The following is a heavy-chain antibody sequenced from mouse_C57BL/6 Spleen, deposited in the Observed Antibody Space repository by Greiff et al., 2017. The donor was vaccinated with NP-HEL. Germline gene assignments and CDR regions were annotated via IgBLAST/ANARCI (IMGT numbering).Heavy chain of an antibody. CDR3: ARMGPNYFPFAY. CDR1: GYTFTSYW. D-gene: IGHD1-1*02. V-gene: IGHV1-69*01. CDR2: IDPSDSYT. J-gene: IGHJ3*01. Sequence: VQLQQPGAELVMPGASVKLSCKASGYTFTSYWMHWVKQRPGQGLEWIGEIDPSDSYTNYNQKFKGKSTLTVDKSSSTAYMQLSSLTSEDSAVYYCARMGPNYFPFAYWGQGTLVTVSA.